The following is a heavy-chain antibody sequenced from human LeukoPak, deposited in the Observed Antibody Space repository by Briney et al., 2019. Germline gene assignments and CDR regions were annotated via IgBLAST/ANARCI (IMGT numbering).Heavy chain of an antibody. V-gene: IGHV3-30*04. J-gene: IGHJ4*02. D-gene: IGHD3-10*01. CDR1: GFTFSSHP. CDR3: ARADYYGSGSYLAEIDY. CDR2: ISYEGTNE. Sequence: GRSLRLSCVASGFTFSSHPMHWVRQAPGKGLEWAAAISYEGTNEYYADSVKGRFTISRDNSENTLYVQMSSLRAEDSALYYCARADYYGSGSYLAEIDYWGRGTLVIVSS.